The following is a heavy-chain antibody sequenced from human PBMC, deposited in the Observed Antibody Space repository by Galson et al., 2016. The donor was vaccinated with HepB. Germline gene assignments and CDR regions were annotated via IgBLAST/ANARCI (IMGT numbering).Heavy chain of an antibody. D-gene: IGHD3-16*01. Sequence: SVRVSCKASGYIITNYYMHWVRQAPGQGLEWMGLINPLAGTTAYAQKFQGRATLTRDTSTNTLYLSLDGLTSDGSAVYFCAREVGFYHYIDYWGQGTLVAVSS. CDR2: INPLAGTT. CDR1: GYIITNYY. J-gene: IGHJ4*02. CDR3: AREVGFYHYIDY. V-gene: IGHV1-46*01.